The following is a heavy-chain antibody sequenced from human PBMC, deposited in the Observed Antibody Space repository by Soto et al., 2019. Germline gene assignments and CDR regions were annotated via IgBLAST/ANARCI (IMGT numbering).Heavy chain of an antibody. CDR2: IYPGDSDT. Sequence: GESLKISCKGSGYSFTSYWIGWVRQMPGKGLEWMGIIYPGDSDTRYSPSFQGQVTISADKSISTAYLQWSRLKASDTAMYYCAGGGVRGVITRTRDYYGMDVWGQGTTVTVSS. CDR3: AGGGVRGVITRTRDYYGMDV. J-gene: IGHJ6*02. V-gene: IGHV5-51*01. D-gene: IGHD3-10*01. CDR1: GYSFTSYW.